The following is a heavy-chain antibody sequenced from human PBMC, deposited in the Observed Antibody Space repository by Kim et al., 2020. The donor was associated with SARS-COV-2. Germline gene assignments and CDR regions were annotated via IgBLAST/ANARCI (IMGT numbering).Heavy chain of an antibody. CDR2: MNPNSGNT. J-gene: IGHJ6*02. V-gene: IGHV1-8*01. D-gene: IGHD1-26*01. Sequence: ASVKVSCKASGYTFTSYDINWVRQATGQGLEWMGWMNPNSGNTGYAQKFQGRVTMTRNTSISTAYMELSSLRSEDTAVYYCARDLGGATGGLNYYYYGMEVWGQGATVTASS. CDR1: GYTFTSYD. CDR3: ARDLGGATGGLNYYYYGMEV.